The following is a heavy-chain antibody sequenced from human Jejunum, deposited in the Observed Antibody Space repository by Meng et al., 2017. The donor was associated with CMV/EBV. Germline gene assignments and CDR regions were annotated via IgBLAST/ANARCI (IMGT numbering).Heavy chain of an antibody. D-gene: IGHD5-12*01. Sequence: SGFTFSTVWMLWVRQIPGKGLVWVSRINGDGSSISYADPVKGRFTISRDNAKNTLFLQINSLRAEDTAIYYCARKGYDFAAAFDVWGQGAMVT. CDR2: INGDGSSI. CDR3: ARKGYDFAAAFDV. J-gene: IGHJ3*01. V-gene: IGHV3-74*01. CDR1: GFTFSTVW.